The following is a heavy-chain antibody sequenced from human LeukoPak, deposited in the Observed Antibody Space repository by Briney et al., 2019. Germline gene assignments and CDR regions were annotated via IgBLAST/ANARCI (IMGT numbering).Heavy chain of an antibody. CDR2: INLSGGST. CDR3: ARENRGGTSISSHIYYFDY. Sequence: ASVKVSCKASGFTFINYYMHWVRQAPGQGLEWLGIINLSGGSTHCPQKFQDRVTMTRDTSISTAYMELSRLRSDDTAVYYCARENRGGTSISSHIYYFDYWGQGTLVTVSS. D-gene: IGHD1-14*01. J-gene: IGHJ4*02. V-gene: IGHV1-46*01. CDR1: GFTFINYY.